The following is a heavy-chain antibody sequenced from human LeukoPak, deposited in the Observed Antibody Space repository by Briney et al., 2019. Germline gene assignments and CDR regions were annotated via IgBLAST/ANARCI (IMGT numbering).Heavy chain of an antibody. D-gene: IGHD3-3*01. J-gene: IGHJ4*02. CDR3: ARDLDFWSGYKDY. CDR2: MTSSSHS. CDR1: GFTLSSYT. V-gene: IGHV3-21*01. Sequence: GGSLRLSCAASGFTLSSYTMNWVRQAPGKGLEWVSSMTSSSHSYYADSVKGRFTISRDNAKNSLFLQMNSLRAEDTAVYYCARDLDFWSGYKDYWGQGTLVTVSS.